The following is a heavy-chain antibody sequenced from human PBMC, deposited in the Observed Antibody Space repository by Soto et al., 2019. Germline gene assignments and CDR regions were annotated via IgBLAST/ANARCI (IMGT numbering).Heavy chain of an antibody. J-gene: IGHJ1*01. CDR1: GFTFSSYA. CDR2: INSNGGST. CDR3: ARAPGYYDSSGYSVHAKYFQH. V-gene: IGHV3-64*02. Sequence: GGSLRLSCAASGFTFSSYAMHWVRQAPGKGLEYVSAINSNGGSTYYADSVKGRFTISRDNSKNTLYLQMGSLRAEDMAVYYCARAPGYYDSSGYSVHAKYFQHWGQGTLVTVPQ. D-gene: IGHD3-22*01.